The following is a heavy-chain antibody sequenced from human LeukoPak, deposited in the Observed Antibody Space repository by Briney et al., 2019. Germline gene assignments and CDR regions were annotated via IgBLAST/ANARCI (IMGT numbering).Heavy chain of an antibody. CDR1: GFSLSNYN. CDR2: ITKSSSYT. J-gene: IGHJ6*02. D-gene: IGHD5-24*01. Sequence: GGSLRLSCAASGFSLSNYNMNWVRQTPGKGQEWVSFITKSSSYTDYADSVKGRFSISRDNAKNALYLEMHSLRAEDTAVYFCARGRGEMAFRSVYYKYAMDVWGQGTTVTVSS. CDR3: ARGRGEMAFRSVYYKYAMDV. V-gene: IGHV3-21*01.